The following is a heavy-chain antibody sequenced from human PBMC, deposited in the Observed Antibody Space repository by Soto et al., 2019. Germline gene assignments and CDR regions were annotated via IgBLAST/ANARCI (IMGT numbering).Heavy chain of an antibody. D-gene: IGHD6-13*01. CDR2: IIPIFTTT. J-gene: IGHJ3*02. CDR1: GGTFSNHA. V-gene: IGHV1-69*12. Sequence: QVHLVQSGAEVKKPGSSVKVSCKAPGGTFSNHAINCVRQAPGQGLEWMGRIIPIFTTTNYAQKFQGRVTMTADESTITAYMELSSLKHDDTAIYYCAREVAADSTFREAVFDIWGQGTLVSVSS. CDR3: AREVAADSTFREAVFDI.